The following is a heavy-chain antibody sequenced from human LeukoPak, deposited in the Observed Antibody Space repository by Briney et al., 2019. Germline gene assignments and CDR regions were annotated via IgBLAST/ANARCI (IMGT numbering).Heavy chain of an antibody. CDR2: IYYSGST. CDR3: VAAGTNYYYYYMDV. J-gene: IGHJ6*03. D-gene: IGHD6-13*01. V-gene: IGHV4-59*01. Sequence: PSETLSLTCTVSGGSTSSYYWSWIRQPPGKGLEWIGYIYYSGSTNYNPSLKSRVTISVDTPKNQFSLKLSSVTAADTAVYYCVAAGTNYYYYYMDVWGKGTTVTVSS. CDR1: GGSTSSYY.